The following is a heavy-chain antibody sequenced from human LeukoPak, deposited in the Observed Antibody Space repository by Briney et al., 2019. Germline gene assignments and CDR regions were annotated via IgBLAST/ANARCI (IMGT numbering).Heavy chain of an antibody. J-gene: IGHJ4*02. V-gene: IGHV1-69*05. D-gene: IGHD1-20*01. CDR3: ARDVGITGTYKNYCFDY. Sequence: GSSLKVSCKASGGTFRNYAISTVPQAPGQRLQWMGRFIPMFGTANSAQKFQGRVSITTDESTSTAYMELSSLRYEDTAIYDCARDVGITGTYKNYCFDYWGQGTLVTVSS. CDR2: FIPMFGTA. CDR1: GGTFRNYA.